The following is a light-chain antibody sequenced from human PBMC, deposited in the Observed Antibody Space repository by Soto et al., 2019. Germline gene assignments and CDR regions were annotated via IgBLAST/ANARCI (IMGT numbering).Light chain of an antibody. CDR3: QQSYSTWT. CDR2: AAS. CDR1: QSISSY. V-gene: IGKV1-39*01. J-gene: IGKJ1*01. Sequence: DIQTSQDQCCLSASKGDRVTSPYRASQSISSYLNYNKQKPGKAPKLLIYAASSLQSGVPSRFSGRGSGTDFALTISSLQPEDFATYYCQQSYSTWTFGPGTTVA.